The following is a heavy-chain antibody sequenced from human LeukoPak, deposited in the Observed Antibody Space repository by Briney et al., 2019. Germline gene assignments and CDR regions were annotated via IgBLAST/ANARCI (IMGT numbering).Heavy chain of an antibody. CDR1: GGSISSSSYY. D-gene: IGHD2-15*01. CDR3: ARRSLGSSWYGLVVAATHYFDY. V-gene: IGHV4-39*01. CDR2: IYYSGST. Sequence: PSETLSLTCTVSGGSISSSSYYWGWIRQPPGKGLEWIGSIYYSGSTYYNPSLKSRVTISVDTSKNQFSLKLSSVTAADTAVYYCARRSLGSSWYGLVVAATHYFDYWGQGTLVTVSS. J-gene: IGHJ4*02.